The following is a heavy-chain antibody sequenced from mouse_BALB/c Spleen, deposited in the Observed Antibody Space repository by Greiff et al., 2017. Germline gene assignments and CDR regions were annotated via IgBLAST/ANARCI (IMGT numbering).Heavy chain of an antibody. Sequence: QVQLKQPGAELVKPGASVKLSCKASGYTFTSYYMYWVKQRPGQGLEWIGGINPSNGGTNFNEKFKSKATLTVDKSSSTAYMQLSSLTSEDSAVYYCYYYGSSYFNYWGQGTARTVSS. D-gene: IGHD1-1*01. J-gene: IGHJ2*01. CDR2: INPSNGGT. CDR3: YYYGSSYFNY. CDR1: GYTFTSYY. V-gene: IGHV1S81*02.